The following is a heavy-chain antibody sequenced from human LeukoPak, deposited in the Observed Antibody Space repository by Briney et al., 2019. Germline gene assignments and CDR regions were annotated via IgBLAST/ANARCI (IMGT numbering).Heavy chain of an antibody. CDR1: GFTFHDYG. CDR3: AKASNHYDFWSGYYAIDY. CDR2: IDSSGSTI. J-gene: IGHJ4*02. D-gene: IGHD3-3*01. V-gene: IGHV3-11*01. Sequence: GGSLRLSCAASGFTFHDYGMSWVRQVPGKGLEWVSYIDSSGSTIHYADSVKGRFTISRDNAKNSLYLQMNSLRAEDTAVYYCAKASNHYDFWSGYYAIDYWGQGTLVTVSS.